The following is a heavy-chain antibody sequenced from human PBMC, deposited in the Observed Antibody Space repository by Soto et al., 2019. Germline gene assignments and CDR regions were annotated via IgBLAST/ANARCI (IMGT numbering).Heavy chain of an antibody. J-gene: IGHJ4*02. V-gene: IGHV1-58*01. CDR2: IVVGSGNT. D-gene: IGHD6-13*01. CDR3: ASRFGWESITWYYFDY. CDR1: GFTFTSSA. Sequence: SVKVSCKASGFTFTSSAVQWVRQARGQRLEWIGWIVVGSGNTNYAQKFQERVTITRDMSTSTVYMELSSLRSEDTAVYYCASRFGWESITWYYFDYWGQGTLVTVSS.